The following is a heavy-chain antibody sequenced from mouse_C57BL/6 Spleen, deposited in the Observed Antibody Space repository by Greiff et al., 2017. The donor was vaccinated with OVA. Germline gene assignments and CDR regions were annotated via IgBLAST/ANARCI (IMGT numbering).Heavy chain of an antibody. CDR3: ASVAYDLFDY. CDR2: INPNNGGT. J-gene: IGHJ2*01. D-gene: IGHD2-3*01. CDR1: GYTFTDYY. V-gene: IGHV1-26*01. Sequence: VQLQQSGPELVKPGASVKISCKASGYTFTDYYMNWVKQSHGKSLEWIGDINPNNGGTSYNQKFKGKATLTVDKSSSTAYMELRSLTSEDSAVYYCASVAYDLFDYWGQGTTLTVSS.